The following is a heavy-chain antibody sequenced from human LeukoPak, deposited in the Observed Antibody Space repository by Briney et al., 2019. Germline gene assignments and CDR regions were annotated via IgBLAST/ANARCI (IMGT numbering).Heavy chain of an antibody. CDR3: ASRAPVAGNNWFDP. CDR1: GYSISSGYY. CDR2: IYHSGST. V-gene: IGHV4-38-2*01. Sequence: KTSETLSLTCAVSGYSISSGYYWGWIRQPPGKGLEWIGSIYHSGSTYYNPSLKSRVTISVDTSKNQFSPKLSSVTAADTAVYYCASRAPVAGNNWFDPWGQGTLVTVSS. J-gene: IGHJ5*02. D-gene: IGHD6-19*01.